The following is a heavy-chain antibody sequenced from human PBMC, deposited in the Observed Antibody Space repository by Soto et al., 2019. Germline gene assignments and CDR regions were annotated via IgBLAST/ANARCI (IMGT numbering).Heavy chain of an antibody. J-gene: IGHJ6*02. CDR2: ISYDGSNK. D-gene: IGHD3-3*01. Sequence: GGSLRLSCAASGFTFSSYAMHWVRQAPGKGLEWVAVISYDGSNKYYADSVKGRFTISRDNSKNTLYPQMNSLKTEDTAVYYCTRDLYDLWSGPNYYGMDVWGQGTTVTVSS. CDR1: GFTFSSYA. V-gene: IGHV3-30-3*01. CDR3: TRDLYDLWSGPNYYGMDV.